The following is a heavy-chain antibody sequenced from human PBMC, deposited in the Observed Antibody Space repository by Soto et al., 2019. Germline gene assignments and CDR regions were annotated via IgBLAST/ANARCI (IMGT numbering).Heavy chain of an antibody. Sequence: PSETQSLTCAVYGGSFSGYYWSWIRQPPGKGLEWIGEINHSGSTNYNPSLKSRVTISVDTSKNQFSLKLSSVTAADTAVYYCARLPSGSYRGYYYYYGMDVWGQGTTVTVS. V-gene: IGHV4-34*01. J-gene: IGHJ6*02. CDR1: GGSFSGYY. CDR3: ARLPSGSYRGYYYYYGMDV. D-gene: IGHD1-26*01. CDR2: INHSGST.